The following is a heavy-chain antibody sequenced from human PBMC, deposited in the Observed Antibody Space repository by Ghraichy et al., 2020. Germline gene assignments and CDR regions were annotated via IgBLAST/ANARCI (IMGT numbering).Heavy chain of an antibody. D-gene: IGHD3-16*01. Sequence: ASVKVSSKASGYTFTSYGISWVRQAPGQGLEWMGWISAYNGNTNYAQKLQGRVTMTTDTSTSTAYMELRSLRSDDTAVYYCARAVGDFGEDYYYYGMDVWGQGTTVTVSS. V-gene: IGHV1-18*01. CDR3: ARAVGDFGEDYYYYGMDV. CDR1: GYTFTSYG. CDR2: ISAYNGNT. J-gene: IGHJ6*02.